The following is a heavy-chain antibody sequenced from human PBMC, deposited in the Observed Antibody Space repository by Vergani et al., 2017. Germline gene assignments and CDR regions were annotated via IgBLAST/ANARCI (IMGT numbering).Heavy chain of an antibody. Sequence: QVQLVQSGAEVKKPGASVKVSCKASGYTFTGYYMHWVRQAPGKGLEWMGWINPNSGGTNYAQKFQGRVTMTRDTSISTAYMELSRLISDDTAVYYCARGMVTAITRDDAFDIWGQGTMVTVSA. V-gene: IGHV1-2*02. CDR1: GYTFTGYY. CDR3: ARGMVTAITRDDAFDI. D-gene: IGHD2-21*02. CDR2: INPNSGGT. J-gene: IGHJ3*02.